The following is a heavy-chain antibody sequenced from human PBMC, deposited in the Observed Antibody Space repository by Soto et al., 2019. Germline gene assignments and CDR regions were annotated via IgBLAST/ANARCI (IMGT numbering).Heavy chain of an antibody. CDR2: IKSKTDGGTT. CDR3: TTGADIVVVPAAMGSAFDI. CDR1: EFKFSNAW. V-gene: IGHV3-15*07. D-gene: IGHD2-2*01. Sequence: GGSNRHSYTASEFKFSNAWVNWVRQAPGKGLEWVGRIKSKTDGGTTDYAAPVKGRFTISRDDSKNTLYLQMNSLKTEDTAVYYCTTGADIVVVPAAMGSAFDIWGQGTMVPVSS. J-gene: IGHJ3*02.